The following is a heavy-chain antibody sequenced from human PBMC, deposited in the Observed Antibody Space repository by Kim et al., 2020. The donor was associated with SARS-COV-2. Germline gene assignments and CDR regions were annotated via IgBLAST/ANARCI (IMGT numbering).Heavy chain of an antibody. CDR2: ISWDGGSI. CDR3: AKGNYGDYGVVY. Sequence: GGSLRLSCAASGFTFDDYAMHWVRQAAGKGLEWVSLISWDGGSIYYADSVKGRFTISRDNSKNSLYLQMNSLIPEDTALYYCAKGNYGDYGVVYWGQGTLVTVSS. D-gene: IGHD4-17*01. CDR1: GFTFDDYA. J-gene: IGHJ4*02. V-gene: IGHV3-43D*03.